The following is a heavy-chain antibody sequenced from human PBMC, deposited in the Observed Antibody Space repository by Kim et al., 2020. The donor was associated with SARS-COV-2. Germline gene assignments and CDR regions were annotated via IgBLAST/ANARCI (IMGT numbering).Heavy chain of an antibody. CDR2: IDPGSGAA. D-gene: IGHD2-15*01. CDR1: GYNFINYY. J-gene: IGHJ6*02. CDR3: ATCVPTPFRSYGFDA. Sequence: ASVKVSCKASGYNFINYYIHWLRQAPGQGLEWMGWIDPGSGAAKFALKFQGRVALTRDTSINTVYMDLSGLTSDDTALYYCATCVPTPFRSYGFDAWGQGTPLTVSS. V-gene: IGHV1-2*02.